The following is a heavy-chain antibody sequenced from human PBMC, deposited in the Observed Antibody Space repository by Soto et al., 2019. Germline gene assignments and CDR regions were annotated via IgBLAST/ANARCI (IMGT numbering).Heavy chain of an antibody. Sequence: GSLRLSCAASGFTFSSYSMSWVRQAPGKGLEWVSSISSSSSYIYYADSVKGRFTISRDNAKNSLYLQMNSLRAEDTAVYYCARRDRNAAFDIWGQWTMVTDSS. CDR1: GFTFSSYS. CDR2: ISSSSSYI. CDR3: ARRDRNAAFDI. J-gene: IGHJ3*02. V-gene: IGHV3-21*01.